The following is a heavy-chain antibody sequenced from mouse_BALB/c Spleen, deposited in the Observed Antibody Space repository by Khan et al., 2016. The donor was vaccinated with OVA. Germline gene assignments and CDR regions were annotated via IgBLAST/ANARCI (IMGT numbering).Heavy chain of an antibody. CDR2: IYYSGTI. J-gene: IGHJ1*01. V-gene: IGHV3-5*02. CDR1: GISITTGNYR. Sequence: EVQLQESGPGLVKPSQTVSLTCTVTGISITTGNYRWSWIRQFPGNKLEWIGNIYYSGTITYNPSLTSRTTTTRDTSNSHFFLEMNSLTAEDTATYFCEGDYGSLYWYFDVWGAGTTVTVSS. D-gene: IGHD1-1*01. CDR3: EGDYGSLYWYFDV.